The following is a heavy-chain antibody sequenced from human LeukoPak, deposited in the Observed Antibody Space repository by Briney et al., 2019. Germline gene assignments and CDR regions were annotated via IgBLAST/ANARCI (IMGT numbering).Heavy chain of an antibody. Sequence: SEPLSLTCTVSGASTSHFYWNWIRQPPGKGLEWIGYMHNSGNSKHSPSLKSRVTISIDTSKNQFSLQLTSVTATDTAMYFCARSAEWLRNAFDIWGQGTLVIVSS. V-gene: IGHV4-59*01. J-gene: IGHJ3*02. D-gene: IGHD5-12*01. CDR3: ARSAEWLRNAFDI. CDR2: MHNSGNS. CDR1: GASTSHFY.